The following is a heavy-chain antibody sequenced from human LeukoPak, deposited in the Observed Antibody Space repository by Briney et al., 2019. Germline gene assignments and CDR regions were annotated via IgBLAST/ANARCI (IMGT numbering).Heavy chain of an antibody. CDR2: IRYDGSNK. V-gene: IGHV3-30*02. J-gene: IGHJ4*02. Sequence: GGSLRLSCAASGFTFSSYEMNWVRQAPGKGLEWVAFIRYDGSNKYYADSVKGRFTISRDNSKNTLYLQMNSLRAEDTAVYYCAKDIRGVIDYWGQGTLVTVSS. CDR3: AKDIRGVIDY. D-gene: IGHD3-10*01. CDR1: GFTFSSYE.